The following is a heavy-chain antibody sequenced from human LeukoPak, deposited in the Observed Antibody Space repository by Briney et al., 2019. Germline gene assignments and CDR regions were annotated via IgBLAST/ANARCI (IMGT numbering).Heavy chain of an antibody. CDR1: GFTFSSYA. CDR3: AKDQDYHGSGSWIDY. Sequence: GGSLRLSCAASGFTFSSYAMNWVRQAPGKGLEWVSAISGSGGSTYYADSVKGRFTISRDNSKNTLYLQMNSLRAEDTAVYYCAKDQDYHGSGSWIDYWGQGTLVTVSS. D-gene: IGHD3-10*01. V-gene: IGHV3-23*01. J-gene: IGHJ4*02. CDR2: ISGSGGST.